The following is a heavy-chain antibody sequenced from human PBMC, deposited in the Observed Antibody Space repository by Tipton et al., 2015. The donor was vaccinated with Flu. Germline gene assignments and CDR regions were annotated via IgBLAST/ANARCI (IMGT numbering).Heavy chain of an antibody. J-gene: IGHJ4*02. Sequence: SLRLSCAPSGFTFSLYWMTWVRQAPGKGLEWVANINQDGSQKYYVDSVKGRFTISRDNAKNTLYLQMDSLRAEDTAVYYCASSPGYSYGSMAYWGQGTLVTVSS. D-gene: IGHD5-18*01. CDR1: GFTFSLYW. V-gene: IGHV3-7*03. CDR2: INQDGSQK. CDR3: ASSPGYSYGSMAY.